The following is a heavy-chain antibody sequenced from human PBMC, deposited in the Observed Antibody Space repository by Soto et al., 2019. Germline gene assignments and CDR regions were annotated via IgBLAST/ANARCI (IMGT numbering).Heavy chain of an antibody. V-gene: IGHV1-46*01. J-gene: IGHJ6*02. Sequence: ASVKVSCKASGYTFTSYYMHWVRQAPGQGLEWMGIINPSGGSTSYAQKFQGRVTMTRDTSTSTVYMELSSLRSEDTAVYYCASWSAYYDFWSGSPYGMVVSYQATSLTLFS. D-gene: IGHD3-3*01. CDR3: ASWSAYYDFWSGSPYGMVV. CDR1: GYTFTSYY. CDR2: INPSGGST.